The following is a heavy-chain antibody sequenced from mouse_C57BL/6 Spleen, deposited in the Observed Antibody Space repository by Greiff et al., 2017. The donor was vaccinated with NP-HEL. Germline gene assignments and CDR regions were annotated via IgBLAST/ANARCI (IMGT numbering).Heavy chain of an antibody. D-gene: IGHD4-1*01. CDR1: GFSLTSYG. J-gene: IGHJ3*01. CDR3: ASRWDVAWFAY. V-gene: IGHV2-6*01. Sequence: VMLVESGPGLVAPSQSLSITCTVSGFSLTSYGVDWVRQSPGKGLEWLGVIWGVGSTNYNSALKSRLSNSKDNSKSQVFLKMNSLQTDDTAMYYCASRWDVAWFAYWGQGTLVTVSA. CDR2: IWGVGST.